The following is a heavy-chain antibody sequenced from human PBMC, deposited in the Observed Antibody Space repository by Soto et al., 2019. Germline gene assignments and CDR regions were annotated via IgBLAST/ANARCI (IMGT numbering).Heavy chain of an antibody. J-gene: IGHJ6*03. D-gene: IGHD3-9*01. CDR2: IWYDGSNK. CDR1: GFTFSSYG. V-gene: IGHV3-33*01. CDR3: ARGVLTGPNYYYYYYMDV. Sequence: GGSLRLSCAASGFTFSSYGMHWVRQALGKGLEWVAVIWYDGSNKYYADSVKGRFTISRDNSKNTLYLQMNSLRAEDTAVYYCARGVLTGPNYYYYYYMDVWGKGTTVTVSS.